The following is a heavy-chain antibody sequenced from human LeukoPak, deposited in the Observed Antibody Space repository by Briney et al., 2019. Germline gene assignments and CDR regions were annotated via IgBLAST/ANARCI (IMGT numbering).Heavy chain of an antibody. CDR1: GXTFNTYA. D-gene: IGHD6-13*01. J-gene: IGHJ3*02. Sequence: PGGSLRLSCAASGXTFNTYAMSWVRQAPGKGLEWVSAISGGGATSYYADSVEGRFTISRDNSKNTLYLQMNSLRAEDTAIYYCAKDGSSGIAATADAFDIWGQGTMVTVSS. CDR3: AKDGSSGIAATADAFDI. CDR2: ISGGGATS. V-gene: IGHV3-23*01.